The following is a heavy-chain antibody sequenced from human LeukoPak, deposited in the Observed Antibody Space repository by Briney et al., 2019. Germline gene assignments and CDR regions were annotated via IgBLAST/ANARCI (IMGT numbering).Heavy chain of an antibody. CDR1: GFTFSTYN. D-gene: IGHD1-26*01. CDR2: ISTSSNYI. Sequence: GGSLRLSCTASGFTFSTYNMNWVRQAPGKGLEWVSSISTSSNYIYYADSVKGRFTISRDNAKNSLYLQMSSLRVEDTDVYYCARDVGASAPDAFDIWGQGTMVTVSS. V-gene: IGHV3-21*01. J-gene: IGHJ3*02. CDR3: ARDVGASAPDAFDI.